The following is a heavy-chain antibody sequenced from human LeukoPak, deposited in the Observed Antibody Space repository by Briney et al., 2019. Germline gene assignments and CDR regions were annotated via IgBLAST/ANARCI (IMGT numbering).Heavy chain of an antibody. Sequence: PSETLSLTCSVSGDSVSTSHWSWIRQPPGKGLEWVGYIHHSGNTNYNPSLKSRVAISVDTSKNQFSLKLISVTAADTAVYYCARELGVYDSSGSPQPFYFDCWGQGALVTVSS. CDR3: ARELGVYDSSGSPQPFYFDC. CDR2: IHHSGNT. V-gene: IGHV4-59*02. J-gene: IGHJ4*02. CDR1: GDSVSTSH. D-gene: IGHD3-22*01.